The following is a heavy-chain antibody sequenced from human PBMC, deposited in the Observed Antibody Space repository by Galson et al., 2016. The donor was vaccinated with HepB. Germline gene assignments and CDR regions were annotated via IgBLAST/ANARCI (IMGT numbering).Heavy chain of an antibody. D-gene: IGHD3-16*01. CDR3: ARQGDTIGQFAY. CDR2: IWYDGNNK. Sequence: SLRLSCAASGVTFSNYGMHWVRQAPGKGLEWVAFIWYDGNNKNYADSVKGRFTISRDKSKNTLYLQMNSLRVEDTAVYYCARQGDTIGQFAYWGQGTLVTVSS. J-gene: IGHJ4*02. V-gene: IGHV3-33*01. CDR1: GVTFSNYG.